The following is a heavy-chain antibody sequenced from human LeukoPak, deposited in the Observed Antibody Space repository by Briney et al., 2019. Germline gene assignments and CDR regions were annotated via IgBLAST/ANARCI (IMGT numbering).Heavy chain of an antibody. CDR2: IYPNSGGP. CDR1: GYTLTGYY. CDR3: ARKGEVYGDYDY. V-gene: IGHV1-2*02. Sequence: ASVKVSCKASGYTLTGYYIHWVRQAPRQGLEWMGWIYPNSGGPYYAQKFQGRVTMTRDTSISTAYTELSSLRYDDTAVYYCARKGEVYGDYDYWGQGTLVTVSS. J-gene: IGHJ4*02. D-gene: IGHD4-17*01.